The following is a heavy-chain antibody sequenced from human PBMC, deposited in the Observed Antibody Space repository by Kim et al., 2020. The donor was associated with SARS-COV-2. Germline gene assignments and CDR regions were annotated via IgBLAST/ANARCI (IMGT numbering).Heavy chain of an antibody. J-gene: IGHJ4*02. Sequence: GGSLRLSCAASGFTFSSYGMHWVRQAPGKGLEWVAVIWYDGSNKYYADSVKGRFTISRDNSKNTLYLQMNSLRAEDTAVYYCARELVDPLGGGFMEYFDYWGQGTLVTVSS. D-gene: IGHD3-16*01. V-gene: IGHV3-33*01. CDR3: ARELVDPLGGGFMEYFDY. CDR2: IWYDGSNK. CDR1: GFTFSSYG.